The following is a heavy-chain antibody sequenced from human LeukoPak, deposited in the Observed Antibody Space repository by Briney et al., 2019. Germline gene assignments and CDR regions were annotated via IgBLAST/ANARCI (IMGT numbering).Heavy chain of an antibody. CDR3: ARSLRLGELSYHDY. CDR1: GFTFSSYW. CDR2: INSDGSST. Sequence: PGGSLRLSCAASGFTFSSYWMHWVRHAPGKGLGWVSRINSDGSSTSYADSVKGRFTISRDNGKNTLYLQMNSLRAEDTAVYYCARSLRLGELSYHDYWGQGTLVTVSS. V-gene: IGHV3-74*01. D-gene: IGHD3-16*02. J-gene: IGHJ4*02.